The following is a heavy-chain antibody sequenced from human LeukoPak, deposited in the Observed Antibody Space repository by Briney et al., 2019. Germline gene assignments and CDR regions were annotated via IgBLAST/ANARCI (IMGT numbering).Heavy chain of an antibody. J-gene: IGHJ4*02. CDR1: GFTFSGYA. V-gene: IGHV3-23*01. Sequence: GGSLRLSCAASGFTFSGYAMSWVRQAPGKRLEWVSGISIGGDYTYYADSVQGRFTISRDNSKNTLYLQMNSLRAEDTAVYYCAKHSYRVDSFTDYWGQGTLVTVSS. D-gene: IGHD5-12*01. CDR2: ISIGGDYT. CDR3: AKHSYRVDSFTDY.